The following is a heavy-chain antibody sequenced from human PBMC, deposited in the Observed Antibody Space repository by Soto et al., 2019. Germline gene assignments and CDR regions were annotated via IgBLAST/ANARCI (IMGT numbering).Heavy chain of an antibody. CDR1: GFTFSSYA. Sequence: QVQLVESGGGVVQPGRSLRLSCAASGFTFSSYAMHWVRQAPGKGLEWVAVISYDGSNKYYADSVKGRFTISRDNSKNTLYLQMNSLRAEDTAVSYCAREFCSGGSCYFYSFAYWGQGTLVPVSS. CDR3: AREFCSGGSCYFYSFAY. D-gene: IGHD2-15*01. V-gene: IGHV3-30-3*01. J-gene: IGHJ4*02. CDR2: ISYDGSNK.